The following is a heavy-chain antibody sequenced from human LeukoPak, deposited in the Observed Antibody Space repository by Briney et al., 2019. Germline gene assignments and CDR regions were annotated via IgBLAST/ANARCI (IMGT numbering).Heavy chain of an antibody. CDR1: GFTFSSYG. D-gene: IGHD2-15*01. V-gene: IGHV3-30*18. J-gene: IGHJ4*02. CDR2: ISYDGSNK. Sequence: GRSLRLSCAASGFTFSSYGMHWVRQAPGKGLEWVAVISYDGSNKYYADSVKGRFTISRDNSKNTLYLQMNSLRAEDTAVYYCAKDDRVVRHLPDFDCWGQGTLVTVSS. CDR3: AKDDRVVRHLPDFDC.